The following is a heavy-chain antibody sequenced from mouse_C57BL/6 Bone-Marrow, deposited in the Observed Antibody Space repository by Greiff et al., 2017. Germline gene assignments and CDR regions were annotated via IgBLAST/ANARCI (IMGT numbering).Heavy chain of an antibody. CDR1: GFTFSDSG. J-gene: IGHJ2*01. CDR2: ISSGSSTI. CDR3: ARGDWDYCDY. Sequence: EVKLMESGGGLVKPGGSLKLSCAASGFTFSDSGMHWVRQAPEKGLEWVAYISSGSSTIYYADTVKGRFTISRDTAKNTLFLQMTSLRSEDTAMYYCARGDWDYCDYWGQGTTLTVSS. D-gene: IGHD4-1*01. V-gene: IGHV5-17*01.